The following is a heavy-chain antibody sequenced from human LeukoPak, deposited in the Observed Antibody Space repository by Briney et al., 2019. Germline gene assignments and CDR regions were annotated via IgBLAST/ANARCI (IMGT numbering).Heavy chain of an antibody. D-gene: IGHD6-6*01. J-gene: IGHJ4*02. CDR3: ARRQPSSSSSPFDY. V-gene: IGHV1-2*02. CDR2: INPNSGGT. Sequence: ASVRVSCTASGYTFTGYYMHWVRQAPGQGLEGMGWINPNSGGTNYAQKFQGRVTMTRDTSISTAYMELSRLRSDDTAVYYCARRQPSSSSSPFDYWGQGTLVTVSS. CDR1: GYTFTGYY.